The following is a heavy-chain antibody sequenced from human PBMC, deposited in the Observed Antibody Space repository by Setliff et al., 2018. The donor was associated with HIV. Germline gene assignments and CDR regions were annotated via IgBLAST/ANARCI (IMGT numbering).Heavy chain of an antibody. CDR1: GFTFRIYA. V-gene: IGHV3-23*01. CDR2: ISGTSDTT. Sequence: PGGSLRLSCVASGFTFRIYAMTWVRQAPGKGLDWVSSISGTSDTTYYANSVEGRVTISRDNSINTLYLQMETLTAEDTAVYYCAKNMSTPIAAAFMGYFDAWGQGTPVTVSS. CDR3: AKNMSTPIAAAFMGYFDA. J-gene: IGHJ4*02. D-gene: IGHD6-13*01.